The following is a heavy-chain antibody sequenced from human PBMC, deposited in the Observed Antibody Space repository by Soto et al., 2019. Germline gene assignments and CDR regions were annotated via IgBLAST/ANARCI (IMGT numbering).Heavy chain of an antibody. V-gene: IGHV1-18*01. CDR2: ISAYNGNT. D-gene: IGHD3-3*01. CDR1: GYTFTSYG. J-gene: IGHJ5*02. Sequence: QVQLVQSGAEVKKPGASVKVSCKASGYTFTSYGISWVLQAPGQGLEWMGWISAYNGNTNYAQKLQGRVTMTTDTSTSTAYMELRSLRSDDTAVYYCARDSDYDFWSGARRPGTRSFDTWGQGTLVTVSS. CDR3: ARDSDYDFWSGARRPGTRSFDT.